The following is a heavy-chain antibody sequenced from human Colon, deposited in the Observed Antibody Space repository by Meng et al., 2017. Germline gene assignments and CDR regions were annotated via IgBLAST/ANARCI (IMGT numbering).Heavy chain of an antibody. J-gene: IGHJ3*02. V-gene: IGHV4-59*01. Sequence: SETLSLTCTVSNISISTYYWSWIRQPPGKGLEWIGYMFYTGSTNYNPSLKGRVTMSVDTSKNQFSLTLSSVTAADTAMYFCARDPVGTTSFDAFDIWGQGTMVTVSS. D-gene: IGHD1-26*01. CDR1: NISISTYY. CDR3: ARDPVGTTSFDAFDI. CDR2: MFYTGST.